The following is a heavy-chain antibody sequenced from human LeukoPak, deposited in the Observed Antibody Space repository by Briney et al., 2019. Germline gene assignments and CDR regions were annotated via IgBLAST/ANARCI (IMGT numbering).Heavy chain of an antibody. D-gene: IGHD6-6*01. Sequence: GGSLRLSCAASGFTVSSNYMSWVRQAPGKGLEWVSVIYSGGSTYYADSVKGRFTISRDNSKNTLYLQMNSLRAEDTAVYYCTRGARERGFDYWGQGTLVTVSS. V-gene: IGHV3-53*01. CDR1: GFTVSSNY. CDR2: IYSGGST. J-gene: IGHJ4*02. CDR3: TRGARERGFDY.